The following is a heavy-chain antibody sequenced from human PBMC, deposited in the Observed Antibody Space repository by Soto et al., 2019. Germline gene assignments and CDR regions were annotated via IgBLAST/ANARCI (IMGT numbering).Heavy chain of an antibody. D-gene: IGHD6-13*01. V-gene: IGHV3-48*02. J-gene: IGHJ6*02. CDR2: ISSSSSTI. CDR1: GCTFSSYI. CDR3: AKSIAAAGTWRYYSYGMDV. Sequence: GGSLRLSGQASGCTFSSYIRNWFPQSPGRGLEWVSYISSSSSTIYYADSVKGRFTISRDNAKNSLYLQMNSLRDEDTAVYYCAKSIAAAGTWRYYSYGMDVWGQGTPVTV.